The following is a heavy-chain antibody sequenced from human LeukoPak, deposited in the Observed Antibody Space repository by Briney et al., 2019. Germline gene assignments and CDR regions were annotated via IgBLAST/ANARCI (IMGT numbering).Heavy chain of an antibody. CDR1: GFTVSTYA. V-gene: IGHV3-23*01. J-gene: IGHJ4*02. CDR3: AKAARSGWFFDY. Sequence: GGSLRLSCAVSGFTVSTYAMFWVRQAPVKGLEWVSGISGSGGTTYYADSVKGRFTISRDNSKNTLYLQMNSLRAEDTAVYYCAKAARSGWFFDYWGQGTLVTVSS. D-gene: IGHD6-19*01. CDR2: ISGSGGTT.